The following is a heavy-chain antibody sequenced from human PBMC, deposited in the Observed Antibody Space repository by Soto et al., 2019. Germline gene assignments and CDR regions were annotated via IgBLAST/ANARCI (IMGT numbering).Heavy chain of an antibody. J-gene: IGHJ4*02. CDR1: GFTFSNAW. CDR3: TTLHVDIVATIDY. Sequence: GGSLRLSCAASGFTFSNAWMSWVRQAPGKGLEWVGRIKSKTDGGTTDYAAPVKGRFTISRDDSKNTLYLQMNSLKTEDTAVYYCTTLHVDIVATIDYWGQGTLVTVSS. D-gene: IGHD5-12*01. CDR2: IKSKTDGGTT. V-gene: IGHV3-15*01.